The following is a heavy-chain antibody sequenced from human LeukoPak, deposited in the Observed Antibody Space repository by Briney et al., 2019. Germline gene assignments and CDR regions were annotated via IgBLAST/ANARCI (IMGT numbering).Heavy chain of an antibody. CDR2: IYYSGNT. Sequence: SGTLSLTRTLSGVSIRRYYWSSVREPPGEGLGRRGDIYYSGNTNYKPSLKSRDTISLCTSTNQFSLRICSLCAPRTGLYYSARGQTRTSIAPLRTRWEYYFDYWGQGTLVTVSS. CDR1: GVSIRRYY. V-gene: IGHV4-59*01. J-gene: IGHJ4*02. CDR3: ARGQTRTSIAPLRTRWEYYFDY. D-gene: IGHD6-6*01.